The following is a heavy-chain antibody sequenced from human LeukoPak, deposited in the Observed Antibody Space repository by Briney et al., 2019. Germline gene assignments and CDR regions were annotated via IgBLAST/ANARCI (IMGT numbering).Heavy chain of an antibody. D-gene: IGHD3-22*01. CDR2: FDPEDGET. CDR1: GYTLTELS. V-gene: IGHV1-24*01. J-gene: IGHJ4*02. Sequence: ASVKVSCKVSGYTLTELSMHWVRQAPGKGLEWMGGFDPEDGETIYAQKFQGRVTMTEDTSTDTAYMELSSLRSEDTAVYYCATDSPNYYDSGNYFDYWGQGTLVTVSS. CDR3: ATDSPNYYDSGNYFDY.